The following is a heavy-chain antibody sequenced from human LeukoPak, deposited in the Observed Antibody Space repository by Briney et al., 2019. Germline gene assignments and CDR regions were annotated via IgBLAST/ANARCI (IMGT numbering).Heavy chain of an antibody. CDR2: INHSGST. CDR1: GFTFSSY. V-gene: IGHV4-34*01. Sequence: PGGSLRLSCAASGFTFSSYWSWIRQPPGKGLEWIGEINHSGSTNYNPSLKSRVTISVDTSKNQFSLKLSSVTAADTAVYYCASVGYYDFWSGYYTLLDYWGQGTLVTVSS. J-gene: IGHJ4*02. CDR3: ASVGYYDFWSGYYTLLDY. D-gene: IGHD3-3*01.